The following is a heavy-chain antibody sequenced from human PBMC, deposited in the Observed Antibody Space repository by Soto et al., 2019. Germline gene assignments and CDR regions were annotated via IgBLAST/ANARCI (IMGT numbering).Heavy chain of an antibody. D-gene: IGHD2-2*01. J-gene: IGHJ6*02. CDR3: ARKRRPGRSTSCKNGMDV. CDR1: GYSFTSYW. CDR2: IDPSDSYT. V-gene: IGHV5-10-1*01. Sequence: GESLKISCKGSGYSFTSYWISWVRQMPGKGLEWMGSIDPSDSYTNYSPSFQGHVTISADKSISTAYLQWSSLRASYTAMYYRARKRRPGRSTSCKNGMDVWGQGTTGAVSS.